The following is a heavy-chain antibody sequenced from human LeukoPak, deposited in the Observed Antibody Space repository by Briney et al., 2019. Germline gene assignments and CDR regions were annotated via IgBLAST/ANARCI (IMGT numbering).Heavy chain of an antibody. D-gene: IGHD2-2*01. J-gene: IGHJ6*03. CDR2: IYYSGST. CDR3: ARTTEGYCSSASCFGFSYSYYMDV. V-gene: IGHV4-59*01. Sequence: SETLSLTCTVSGGSISSYYWSWIRQPPGKGLEWIGYIYYSGSTNYNSSLKSRVTISVDTSKNQFPLKLSSVIAADTAVYYCARTTEGYCSSASCFGFSYSYYMDVWGKGTTVTISS. CDR1: GGSISSYY.